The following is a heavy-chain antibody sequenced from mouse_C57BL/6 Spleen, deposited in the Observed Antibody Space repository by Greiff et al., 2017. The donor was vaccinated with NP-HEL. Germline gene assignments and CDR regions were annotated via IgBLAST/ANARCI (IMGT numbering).Heavy chain of an antibody. CDR2: ISDGGSYT. CDR3: ARGRVTTFAMDY. D-gene: IGHD2-5*01. Sequence: EVKLMESGGGLVKPGGSLKLSCAASGFTFSSYAMSWVRQTPEKRLEWVATISDGGSYTYYPDNVKGRFTISRDNAKNNLYLQMSHLKSEDTAMYYCARGRVTTFAMDYWGQGTSVTVSS. CDR1: GFTFSSYA. J-gene: IGHJ4*01. V-gene: IGHV5-4*03.